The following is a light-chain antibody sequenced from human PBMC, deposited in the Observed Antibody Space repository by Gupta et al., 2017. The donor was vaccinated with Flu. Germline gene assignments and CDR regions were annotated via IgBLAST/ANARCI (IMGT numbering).Light chain of an antibody. CDR1: SGSVSTSYY. Sequence: GKVTRTCGLSSGSVSTSYYPSWYQQTPGQAQRTLIYSTHSRASGVPDRFSGSILGNKAALTITGAQAEDESHYHWGLYMGSGMLFGGGTKLTVL. V-gene: IGLV8-61*01. CDR3: GLYMGSGML. CDR2: STH. J-gene: IGLJ3*02.